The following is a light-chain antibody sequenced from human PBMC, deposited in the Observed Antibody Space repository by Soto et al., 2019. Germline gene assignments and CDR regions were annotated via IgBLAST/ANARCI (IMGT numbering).Light chain of an antibody. CDR1: QSVSIY. Sequence: DIQMTQSPSSLSASVGDRVTISCRASQSVSIYLDWYQLKPGKAPSLLMYGASYLKSGVPTRFSGSGSGTDFTLTISSLEPEDFAVYYCQQTCNTPAITFGQGTRLEIK. CDR3: QQTCNTPAIT. CDR2: GAS. V-gene: IGKV1-39*01. J-gene: IGKJ5*01.